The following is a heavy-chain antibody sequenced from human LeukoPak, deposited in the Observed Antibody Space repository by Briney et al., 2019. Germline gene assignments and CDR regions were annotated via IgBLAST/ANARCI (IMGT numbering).Heavy chain of an antibody. J-gene: IGHJ4*02. CDR3: AREGGRGYSYGIIDY. D-gene: IGHD5-18*01. V-gene: IGHV1-46*01. Sequence: ASVKVSCKASGYTFTSYYMHWVRQAPGQGLEWMGIINPSGGSTSYAQKFQGRVTMTRDTSTSTVYMELSILRSEDTAVYYCAREGGRGYSYGIIDYWGQGTLVTVSS. CDR1: GYTFTSYY. CDR2: INPSGGST.